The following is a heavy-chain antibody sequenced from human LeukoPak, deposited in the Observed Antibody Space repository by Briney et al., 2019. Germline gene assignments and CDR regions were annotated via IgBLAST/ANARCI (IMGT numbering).Heavy chain of an antibody. J-gene: IGHJ4*02. CDR1: GLTFSSHW. V-gene: IGHV3-74*01. CDR2: ISTDGSQT. CDR3: VRSLRSADF. Sequence: GGSLRLSCAASGLTFSSHWMHWVRQAPGKGLVWVSQISTDGSQTFYADSVKGRFTISRDNAQNTLFLQMDSLRPEDTAVYYCVRSLRSADFWGQGTLVTVSS.